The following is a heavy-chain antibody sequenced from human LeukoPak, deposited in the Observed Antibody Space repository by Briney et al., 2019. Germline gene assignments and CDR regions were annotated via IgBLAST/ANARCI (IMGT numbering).Heavy chain of an antibody. J-gene: IGHJ4*02. D-gene: IGHD1-26*01. V-gene: IGHV3-66*01. CDR2: IYSGGST. CDR3: ARSSAPLEVGDFDY. Sequence: GGSLRLSCAASGFSVSSNYMSWVRQSPGKGLEWVSVIYSGGSTYYDDSVKGRLTISRDNSKNTVYLQMNILRAEDTAVYYCARSSAPLEVGDFDYWGQGTLLTVSS. CDR1: GFSVSSNY.